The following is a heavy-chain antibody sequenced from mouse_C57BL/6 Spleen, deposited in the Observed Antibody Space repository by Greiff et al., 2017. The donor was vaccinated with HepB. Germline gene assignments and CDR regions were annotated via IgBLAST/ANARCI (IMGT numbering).Heavy chain of an antibody. CDR2: IRNKANGYTT. V-gene: IGHV7-3*01. CDR3: ARYPGSSYDWYFDV. CDR1: GFTFTDYY. J-gene: IGHJ1*03. Sequence: EVQLVESGGGLVQPGGSLSLSCAASGFTFTDYYMSWVRQPPGKALEWLGFIRNKANGYTTEYSASVKGRFTISRDNSQSILYLQMNALRAEDSATYYCARYPGSSYDWYFDVWGTGTTVTVSS. D-gene: IGHD1-1*01.